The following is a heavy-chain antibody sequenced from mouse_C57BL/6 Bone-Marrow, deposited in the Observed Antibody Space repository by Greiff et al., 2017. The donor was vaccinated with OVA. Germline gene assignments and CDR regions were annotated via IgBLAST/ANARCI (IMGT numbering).Heavy chain of an antibody. V-gene: IGHV1-81*01. J-gene: IGHJ3*01. D-gene: IGHD2-3*01. CDR3: ARGDGYPWFAY. CDR1: GYTFTSYG. Sequence: QVQLQQSGAELARPGASVKLSCKASGYTFTSYGISWVKQRTGQGLEWIGEIYPRSGNTYYNEKFKGKATLTADESSSTAYMELRSLTPEDSAVYFCARGDGYPWFAYWGQGTLVTVSA. CDR2: IYPRSGNT.